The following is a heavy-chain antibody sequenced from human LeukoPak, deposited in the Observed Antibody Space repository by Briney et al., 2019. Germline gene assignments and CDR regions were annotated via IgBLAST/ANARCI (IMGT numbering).Heavy chain of an antibody. CDR2: VRNKPNPHTT. Sequence: SGGSLRLSCAASGFTFSDHYMDWVRQAPGRGVQWVGSVRNKPNPHTTDYAASSKGRFTISIDDSKLSLCLQMNSLKPEYTAVYYCTRGRHCDYLDYRGQGTLVTVSP. V-gene: IGHV3-72*01. CDR1: GFTFSDHY. J-gene: IGHJ4*02. CDR3: TRGRHCDYLDY.